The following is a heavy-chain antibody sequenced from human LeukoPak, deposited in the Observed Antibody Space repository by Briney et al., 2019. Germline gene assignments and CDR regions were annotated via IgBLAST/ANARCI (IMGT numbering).Heavy chain of an antibody. D-gene: IGHD2-21*01. J-gene: IGHJ4*02. CDR2: TYTSGST. V-gene: IGHV4-4*07. CDR3: ARNRSGPQQHKYYFDY. CDR1: GGSISSYY. Sequence: SETLSLTCTVSGGSISSYYWSWIRQPAGKGLEWIGRTYTSGSTNYNPSLKSRVTMSVDTSKNQFSLKLSSVTAADTAVYYCARNRSGPQQHKYYFDYWGQGTLVTVSS.